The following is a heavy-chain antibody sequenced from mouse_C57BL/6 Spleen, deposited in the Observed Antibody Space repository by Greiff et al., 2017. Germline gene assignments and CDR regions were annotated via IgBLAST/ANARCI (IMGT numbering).Heavy chain of an antibody. CDR1: GYTFTSYW. J-gene: IGHJ4*01. CDR2: IDPNSGGT. CDR3: ARDPTKFEGYAMDY. Sequence: VQLQQPGAELVKPGASVKLSCKASGYTFTSYWMHWVKQRPGRGLEWIGRIDPNSGGTKYNEKFKSKATLTVDKPSSTAYLQLSSLTSEDSAVYYCARDPTKFEGYAMDYWGQGTSVTVSS. V-gene: IGHV1-72*01. D-gene: IGHD6-1*01.